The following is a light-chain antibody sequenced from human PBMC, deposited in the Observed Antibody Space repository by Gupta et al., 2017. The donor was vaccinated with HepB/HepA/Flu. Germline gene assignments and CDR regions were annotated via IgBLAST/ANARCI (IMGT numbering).Light chain of an antibody. CDR1: QNIINY. CDR2: DSS. CDR3: QQRCTWPRT. Sequence: EIVLTQSPATMCLSPGEGATLSCRASQNIINYLAWYQQKPGQAPRLLLYDSSNRATGIPARFSSSGSWTAFTLTISSLEPEDFAVSYCQQRCTWPRTFGGGTKVEIK. J-gene: IGKJ4*01. V-gene: IGKV3-11*01.